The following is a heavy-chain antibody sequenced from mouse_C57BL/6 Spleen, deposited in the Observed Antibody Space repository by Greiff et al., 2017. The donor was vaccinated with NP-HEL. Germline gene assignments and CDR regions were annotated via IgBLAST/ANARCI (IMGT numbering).Heavy chain of an antibody. Sequence: QVQLQQPGAELVKPGASVKMSCKASGYTFTSYWITWVKQRPGQGLEWIGDIYPGSGSTNYNEKFKSKATLTVDTSSSTAYMQLSSLTSEDSAVYYCARGDVPNFYFDYWGQGTTLTVSS. CDR3: ARGDVPNFYFDY. J-gene: IGHJ2*01. D-gene: IGHD3-3*01. CDR1: GYTFTSYW. V-gene: IGHV1-55*01. CDR2: IYPGSGST.